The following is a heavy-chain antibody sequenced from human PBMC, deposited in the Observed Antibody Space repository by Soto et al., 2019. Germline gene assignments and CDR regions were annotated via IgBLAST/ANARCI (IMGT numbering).Heavy chain of an antibody. CDR1: GDSMATGGHY. V-gene: IGHV4-31*03. Sequence: KASETLSLTCIVSGDSMATGGHYYNWIRQVPGKGLEWIGYVYYSGATHYNPSLRARATISRDTSKNQFSLRLISVTAADTALYYCARDKDLQPTVWGFWGQGIQVTVSS. CDR2: VYYSGAT. J-gene: IGHJ4*02. CDR3: ARDKDLQPTVWGF. D-gene: IGHD3-16*01.